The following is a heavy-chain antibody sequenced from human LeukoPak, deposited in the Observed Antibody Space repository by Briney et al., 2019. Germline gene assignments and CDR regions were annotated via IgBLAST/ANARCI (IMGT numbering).Heavy chain of an antibody. Sequence: ASVKVSCKASGYTFTNYGVSWVRQAPGQGLEWMGWIIVYNGNTNYAQSLQGRVTTTTDTSTSTAYMELRSLRSDDTAVYYCARVIVGATSGDYWGQGTLVTVSS. D-gene: IGHD1-26*01. CDR2: IIVYNGNT. CDR3: ARVIVGATSGDY. CDR1: GYTFTNYG. J-gene: IGHJ4*02. V-gene: IGHV1-18*01.